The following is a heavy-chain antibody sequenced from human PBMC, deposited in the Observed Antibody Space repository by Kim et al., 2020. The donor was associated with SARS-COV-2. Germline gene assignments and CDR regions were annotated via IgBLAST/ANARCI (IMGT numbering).Heavy chain of an antibody. J-gene: IGHJ6*02. CDR2: ISGSGGST. V-gene: IGHV3-23*01. CDR1: GFTFSSYA. CDR3: AKTGGGSQYGMDV. Sequence: GGSLRLSCAASGFTFSSYAMSWVRQAPGKGLEWVSAISGSGGSTYYVDSVKGRFTISRDNSKNTLYLQMNSLRAEDTAVYYCAKTGGGSQYGMDVWGQGTTVTVSS. D-gene: IGHD3-16*01.